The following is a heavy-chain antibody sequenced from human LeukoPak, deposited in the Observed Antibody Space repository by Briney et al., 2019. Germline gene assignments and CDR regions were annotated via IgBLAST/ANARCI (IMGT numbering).Heavy chain of an antibody. CDR3: AKYGGSGTQYNWFDP. J-gene: IGHJ5*02. CDR2: ISGSGGST. Sequence: PGGSLRLSCAPSGFTIAGYAMSWVRQAPGKGLEWVSSISGSGGSTYYADSVKGRFTISRDNSNNTLYLQMNSLRAEDTALYYCAKYGGSGTQYNWFDPWGQGTLVTVS. V-gene: IGHV3-23*01. D-gene: IGHD3-10*01. CDR1: GFTIAGYA.